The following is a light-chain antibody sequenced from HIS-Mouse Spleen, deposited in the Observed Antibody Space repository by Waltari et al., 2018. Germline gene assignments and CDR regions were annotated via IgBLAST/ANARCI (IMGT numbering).Light chain of an antibody. Sequence: QSALTQPRSVSGSPGQSVTISCTGTSSDVGGYNYVSWYQQHPGKAPKLMIYDVSKRPPGVPDRFSGSKSGNTASLTISGLQAEDEADYYCCSYAGSSTWVFGGGTKLTVL. CDR3: CSYAGSSTWV. V-gene: IGLV2-11*01. J-gene: IGLJ3*02. CDR2: DVS. CDR1: SSDVGGYNY.